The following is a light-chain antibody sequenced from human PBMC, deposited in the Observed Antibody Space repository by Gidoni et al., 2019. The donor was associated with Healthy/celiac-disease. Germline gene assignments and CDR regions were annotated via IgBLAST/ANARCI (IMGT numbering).Light chain of an antibody. CDR3: SSYTSSSTLV. V-gene: IGLV2-14*01. CDR1: SSEVGGYNY. CDR2: EVS. Sequence: QSALTQPASVSGSPGQSITISCTGTSSEVGGYNYVSWYQQHPGNAPKLMIYEVSNRPSGVSNRFSGSKSGNTAFLTISGLQAEDEADYYCSSYTSSSTLVFGGGTKLTVL. J-gene: IGLJ3*02.